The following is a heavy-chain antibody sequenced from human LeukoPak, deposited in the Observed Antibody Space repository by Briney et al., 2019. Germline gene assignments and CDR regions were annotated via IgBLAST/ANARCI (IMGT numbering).Heavy chain of an antibody. D-gene: IGHD6-19*01. V-gene: IGHV3-30*18. CDR1: GFTFSSYG. Sequence: PGGSLRLSCATSGFTFSSYGMHWVRQAPGXGLEWVAVTSYDGSDTYYADSVKGRFTISRDNSKNPLYLQINSLRAEDTAVYYCAKDRWIRRISLAGQDYWGQGTLVTVSS. J-gene: IGHJ4*02. CDR3: AKDRWIRRISLAGQDY. CDR2: TSYDGSDT.